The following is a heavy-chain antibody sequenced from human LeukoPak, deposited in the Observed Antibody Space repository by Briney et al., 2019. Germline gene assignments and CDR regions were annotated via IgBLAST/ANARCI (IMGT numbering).Heavy chain of an antibody. Sequence: GGSLRLSCAASGFTFSGSAMHWVRQASGKGLEWVGRIRSKANSYATAYAASVKGRFTISRGDSKNTAYLQMNSLKTEDTAVYYCTNGRSSEPYSSSTSYWGQGTLVTVSS. CDR3: TNGRSSEPYSSSTSY. CDR2: IRSKANSYAT. V-gene: IGHV3-73*01. D-gene: IGHD6-13*01. CDR1: GFTFSGSA. J-gene: IGHJ4*02.